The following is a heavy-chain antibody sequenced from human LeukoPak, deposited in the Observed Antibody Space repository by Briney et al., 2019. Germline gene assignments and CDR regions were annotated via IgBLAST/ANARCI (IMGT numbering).Heavy chain of an antibody. V-gene: IGHV3-74*01. D-gene: IGHD3-22*01. Sequence: HAGGSLRLSCAASGFTFSSYWMHWVRQAPGKGLMWVSRIKSDGSETSYADSVKGRFTISRDNSKNTLYLQMNSLRAEDTAVYYCARDIDSLQNTCPSYWGQGTLVTVSS. J-gene: IGHJ4*02. CDR2: IKSDGSET. CDR1: GFTFSSYW. CDR3: ARDIDSLQNTCPSY.